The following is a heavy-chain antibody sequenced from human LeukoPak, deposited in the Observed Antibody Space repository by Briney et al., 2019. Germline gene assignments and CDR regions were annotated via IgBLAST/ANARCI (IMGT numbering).Heavy chain of an antibody. Sequence: ASVKVSCKASGGTFSSYAISWVRQAPGQGLEWMGGIIPIFGTANYAQKFQGRVTITADESTSTAYMELSSLRSEDTAVYYCAREFFADCSSTSCPFNWFDPWGQGTLVTVSS. CDR2: IIPIFGTA. CDR1: GGTFSSYA. CDR3: AREFFADCSSTSCPFNWFDP. V-gene: IGHV1-69*13. D-gene: IGHD2-2*01. J-gene: IGHJ5*02.